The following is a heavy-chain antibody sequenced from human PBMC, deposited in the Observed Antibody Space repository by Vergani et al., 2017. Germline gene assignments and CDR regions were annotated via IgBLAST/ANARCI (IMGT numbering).Heavy chain of an antibody. CDR2: INPNSGGT. CDR1: GYTFTGYY. D-gene: IGHD3-9*01. Sequence: QVQLVQSGAEVKKPGASVKVSCKASGYTFTGYYMHWVRQAPGQGLEWMGWINPNSGGTNYAQKFQGRVTMTRDTSISTAYMELSRLRSDDTAVYYCATLGSHYDILTGCCSEGGGRKYYYYYYGMDVWGQGTTVTVSS. CDR3: ATLGSHYDILTGCCSEGGGRKYYYYYYGMDV. V-gene: IGHV1-2*02. J-gene: IGHJ6*02.